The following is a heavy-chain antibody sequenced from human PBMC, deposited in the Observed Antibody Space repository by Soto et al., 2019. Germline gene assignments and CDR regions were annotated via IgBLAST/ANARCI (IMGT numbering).Heavy chain of an antibody. CDR1: GYTFTSYY. D-gene: IGHD3-9*01. V-gene: IGHV1-46*03. CDR2: INPSGGST. J-gene: IGHJ3*02. Sequence: GASVKVSCKASGYTFTSYYMHWVRQAPGQGLEWMGIINPSGGSTSYAQKFQGRVTMTRDTSTSTVYMELSSLRSEDTAVYYCARVLTHYDILTGLPRGAFDIWGQGTMVTVSS. CDR3: ARVLTHYDILTGLPRGAFDI.